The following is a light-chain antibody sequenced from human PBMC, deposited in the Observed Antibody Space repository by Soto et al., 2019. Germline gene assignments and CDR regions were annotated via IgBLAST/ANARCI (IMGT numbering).Light chain of an antibody. CDR3: SSYAGSSWV. Sequence: QSVLTQPPSASGSPGQSVTISCTGTSSDVGAYNYVSWYQQHPGKAPKLMIYDVSKRPSGVPYRFSGSKSGNAASLTVSGLQGEDEADYYCSSYAGSSWVFGGGNKLTVL. CDR2: DVS. J-gene: IGLJ3*02. CDR1: SSDVGAYNY. V-gene: IGLV2-8*01.